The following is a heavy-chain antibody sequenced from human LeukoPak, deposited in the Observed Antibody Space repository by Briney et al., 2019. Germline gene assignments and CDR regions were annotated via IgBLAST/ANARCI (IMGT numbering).Heavy chain of an antibody. J-gene: IGHJ3*02. CDR2: IGDTGGDT. CDR1: GFPFHIYA. D-gene: IGHD3-22*01. V-gene: IGHV3-23*01. Sequence: PGRSLRLSCAASGFPFHIYAMTWVRQAPGRGLEWVSTIGDTGGDTYYSDSVKGRCTISRDNSRNTLYLQMNSLRAEDTAVYFCAKSPRDSSGSYYSALDMWGQGTMDTVSS. CDR3: AKSPRDSSGSYYSALDM.